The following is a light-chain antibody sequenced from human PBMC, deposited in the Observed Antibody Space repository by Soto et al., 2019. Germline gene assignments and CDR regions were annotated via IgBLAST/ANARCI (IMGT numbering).Light chain of an antibody. CDR3: SSYTSSSTLV. J-gene: IGLJ2*01. Sequence: QSALTQPASVSGSPGQSITISCTGTISDVGGYNFVSWYQHHPGKAPKLMIYEVNNRPSGVSNRFSGSKSGNTASLTISRLQAEDEADYYCSSYTSSSTLVFGGGTKLTVL. CDR1: ISDVGGYNF. CDR2: EVN. V-gene: IGLV2-14*01.